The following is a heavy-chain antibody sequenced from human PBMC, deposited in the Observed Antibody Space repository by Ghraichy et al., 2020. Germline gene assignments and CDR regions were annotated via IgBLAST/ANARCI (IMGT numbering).Heavy chain of an antibody. CDR3: ARRDSVSDATLTY. Sequence: GGSLRLSCAASGFTFSSYSMHWVRQAPGKGLEYVAAINNIGENTYFTNSVKGRFTISRDNSKNTVSLQMGSLRDEDTAVYYCARRDSVSDATLTYWGQGTLVTVSS. CDR1: GFTFSSYS. CDR2: INNIGENT. J-gene: IGHJ4*02. V-gene: IGHV3-64*01. D-gene: IGHD1-26*01.